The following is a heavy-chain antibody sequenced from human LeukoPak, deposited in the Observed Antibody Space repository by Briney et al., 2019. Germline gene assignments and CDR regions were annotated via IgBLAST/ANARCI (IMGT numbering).Heavy chain of an antibody. Sequence: GASVKVSCKVSGYTLNELSIHWVRQAAGKGLGWRGGFDPEYGETVYAQKFQGRVTMAEDTSTDTAYMELSSLRSEDTAVYYCAPLNFWVPSTWGQGTLVTVSS. V-gene: IGHV1-24*01. CDR1: GYTLNELS. D-gene: IGHD3-3*01. CDR3: APLNFWVPST. CDR2: FDPEYGET. J-gene: IGHJ5*02.